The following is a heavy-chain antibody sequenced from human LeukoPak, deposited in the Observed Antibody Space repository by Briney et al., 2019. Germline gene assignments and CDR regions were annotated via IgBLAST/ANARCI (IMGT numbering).Heavy chain of an antibody. V-gene: IGHV4-39*01. D-gene: IGHD5-24*01. Sequence: SETLSLTCTVSGGSISSSSYYWGWIRQPPGKGLEWIGSIYYSGSTYYKPSLRSRVTISVDTSKSQFSLKPSSVTAADTAVYYCARHQGGDGYNYYYYYMDVWGKGTTVTVSS. CDR3: ARHQGGDGYNYYYYYMDV. J-gene: IGHJ6*03. CDR1: GGSISSSSYY. CDR2: IYYSGST.